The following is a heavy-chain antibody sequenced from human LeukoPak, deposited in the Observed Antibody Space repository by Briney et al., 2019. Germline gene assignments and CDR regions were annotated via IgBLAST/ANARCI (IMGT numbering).Heavy chain of an antibody. D-gene: IGHD3-16*01. CDR1: GYTFTGYY. V-gene: IGHV1-2*02. J-gene: IGHJ3*02. CDR3: ARGEAEVADAFDI. CDR2: INPNSGGT. Sequence: GASVKVSCKASGYTFTGYYMHWVRQAPGQGLEWMGWINPNSGGTNYAQKFQGRVTMTRDTSISTAYMELSRLRSDDTAVYNCARGEAEVADAFDIWGQGTMVTVSS.